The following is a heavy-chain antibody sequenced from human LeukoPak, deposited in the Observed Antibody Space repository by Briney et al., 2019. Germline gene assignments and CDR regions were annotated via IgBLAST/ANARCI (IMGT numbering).Heavy chain of an antibody. J-gene: IGHJ4*02. CDR1: GYTFTSYG. CDR3: ARESSGSYYVADLDY. V-gene: IGHV1-18*01. CDR2: ISAYNGNT. Sequence: ASVKVSCKASGYTFTSYGISWVRQAPGQGLEWVGWISAYNGNTNYAQKLQGRVTMTTDTSTSTAYMELRSLRPDDTAVYYCARESSGSYYVADLDYWGQGTLVTVSS. D-gene: IGHD1-26*01.